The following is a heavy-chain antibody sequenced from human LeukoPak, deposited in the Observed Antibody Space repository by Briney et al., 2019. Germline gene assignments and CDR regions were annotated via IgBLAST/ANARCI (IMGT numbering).Heavy chain of an antibody. V-gene: IGHV3-23*01. CDR2: ISGSDSST. J-gene: IGHJ4*02. CDR3: ARDASALY. D-gene: IGHD2-2*01. Sequence: PGGSLRLSCAASGLTFSSSAMSWVRQAPGKGLEWVSTISGSDSSTYYADSVKGRFTISRDNARDSLYLQMNSLRDDDTSVYFCARDASALYWGRGTLVTVSS. CDR1: GLTFSSSA.